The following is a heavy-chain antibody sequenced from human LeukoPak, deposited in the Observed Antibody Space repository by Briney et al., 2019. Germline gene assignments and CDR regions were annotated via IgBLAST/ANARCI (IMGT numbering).Heavy chain of an antibody. V-gene: IGHV3-7*01. D-gene: IGHD3-22*01. CDR2: IRGDGSVK. CDR1: GFTFSKYW. Sequence: VESLRLSCAASGFTFSKYWMTWVRQAPGKGLEWVANIRGDGSVKYFLDSVKGRFTISRDNAKNSLSLEMSNLRAEDTAVYYCSRDANYYDSSRHYFDAFDIWGQGTTVTVSS. J-gene: IGHJ3*02. CDR3: SRDANYYDSSRHYFDAFDI.